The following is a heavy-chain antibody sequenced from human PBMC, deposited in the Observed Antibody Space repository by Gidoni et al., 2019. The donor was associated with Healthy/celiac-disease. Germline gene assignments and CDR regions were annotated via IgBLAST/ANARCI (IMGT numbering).Heavy chain of an antibody. Sequence: QVQLVESGGGVVQPGRSLRLSSAASGFTFSSYGMHWVRQAPGKGLEWVAVISYDGSNKYYADSVKGRFTISRDNSKNTLYLQMNSLRAEDTAVYYCAKDNVSGAFDIWGQGTMVTVSS. CDR2: ISYDGSNK. D-gene: IGHD2-8*01. V-gene: IGHV3-30*18. CDR1: GFTFSSYG. J-gene: IGHJ3*02. CDR3: AKDNVSGAFDI.